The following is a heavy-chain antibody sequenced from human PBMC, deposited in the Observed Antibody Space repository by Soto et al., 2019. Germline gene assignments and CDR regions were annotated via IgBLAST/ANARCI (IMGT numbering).Heavy chain of an antibody. Sequence: QVQLQESGPGLVKPSQILSLTCTVSGGSISDPDYYWSWIRQPPGKGLGWIGTIFYNGETSYNPSLKSRLSMSVDTSKNQFSLSLSSVTASDTAVYFCAREGRLQSLDYWGQGTLVTVSS. CDR2: IFYNGET. V-gene: IGHV4-30-4*01. J-gene: IGHJ4*02. CDR1: GGSISDPDYY. D-gene: IGHD4-4*01. CDR3: AREGRLQSLDY.